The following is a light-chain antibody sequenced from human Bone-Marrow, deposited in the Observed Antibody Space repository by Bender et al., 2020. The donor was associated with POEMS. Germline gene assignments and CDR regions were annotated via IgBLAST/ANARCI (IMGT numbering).Light chain of an antibody. CDR1: SSNIGAHA. CDR2: SNH. J-gene: IGLJ3*02. V-gene: IGLV1-44*01. CDR3: AVWDDSLNGWV. Sequence: QSVLTQPPSASGTPGQRVTISCSGGSSNIGAHAVNWYQHLPVTAPKLLIYSNHRRPSEVPDRFSGSRSGTSASLAISGLQSEDEADYYCAVWDDSLNGWVFGGGTTLTVL.